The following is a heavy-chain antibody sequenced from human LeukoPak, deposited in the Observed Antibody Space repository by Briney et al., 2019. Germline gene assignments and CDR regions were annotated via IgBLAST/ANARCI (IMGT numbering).Heavy chain of an antibody. Sequence: SETLSLTCTVSGGSISSYYWSWIRQPPGKGLEWIGYIYYSGSTNYNPSLKSRVTISVDTSKNQFSLKLSSVTATDTAVYYCARQGTLNSSPRGNWLDPWGQGTLVTVSS. D-gene: IGHD3-10*01. J-gene: IGHJ5*02. CDR3: ARQGTLNSSPRGNWLDP. V-gene: IGHV4-59*08. CDR2: IYYSGST. CDR1: GGSISSYY.